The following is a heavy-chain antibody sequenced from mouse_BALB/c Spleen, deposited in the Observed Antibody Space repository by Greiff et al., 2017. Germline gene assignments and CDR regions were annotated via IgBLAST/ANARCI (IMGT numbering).Heavy chain of an antibody. V-gene: IGHV5-4*02. D-gene: IGHD1-1*01. J-gene: IGHJ1*01. CDR3: AREGSSYWYFDV. CDR1: GFTFSDYY. Sequence: EVMLVESGGGLVKPGGSLKLSCAASGFTFSDYYMYWVRQTPEKRLEWVATISDGGSYTYYPDSVKGRFTISRDNAKNNLYLQMSSLKSEDTAMYYCAREGSSYWYFDVWGAGTTVTVSS. CDR2: ISDGGSYT.